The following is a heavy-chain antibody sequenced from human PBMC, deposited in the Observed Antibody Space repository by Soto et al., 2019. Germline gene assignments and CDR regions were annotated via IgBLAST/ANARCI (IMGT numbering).Heavy chain of an antibody. V-gene: IGHV3-23*01. CDR2: ITASGGTT. D-gene: IGHD1-7*01. CDR1: GFTVSSYS. J-gene: IGHJ3*02. CDR3: AKCIQVNWKYDAFHI. Sequence: EVNLLESGGGLVQPGGSLRLSCAASGFTVSSYSISWVRQAPGKGLEWVSHITASGGTTYYADSVKGRFTISRDSSRNTLYLKMNSRRAEDTALYYCAKCIQVNWKYDAFHIWGQGTMVTVSS.